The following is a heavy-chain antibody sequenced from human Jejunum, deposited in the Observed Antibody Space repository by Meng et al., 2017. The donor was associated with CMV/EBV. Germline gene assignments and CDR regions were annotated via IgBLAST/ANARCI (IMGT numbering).Heavy chain of an antibody. CDR2: ISYDGDNK. D-gene: IGHD2-2*01. CDR1: GFTFSRYP. Sequence: GFTFSRYPMHWVRQAPGKGLEWVAVISYDGDNKYYADSVKDRFTISRDNSNNTLYLQLDSLRAEDTAVYYCARDRTSVVVPAVLLYWGQGTLVTVSS. CDR3: ARDRTSVVVPAVLLY. J-gene: IGHJ4*02. V-gene: IGHV3-30-3*01.